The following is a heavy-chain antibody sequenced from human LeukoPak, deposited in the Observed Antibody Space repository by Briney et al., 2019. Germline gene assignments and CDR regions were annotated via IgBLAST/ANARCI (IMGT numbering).Heavy chain of an antibody. CDR1: GFMFSSYT. D-gene: IGHD2-2*01. CDR3: ARESCGSTDCALEV. V-gene: IGHV3-21*01. Sequence: PGGSQTLSCVASGFMFSSYTVAWVRQAPGKGLEWISSISSSSSFIYYSDSVQGRLSLSRDNARNSVFLQLSSLRANDTAVYFCARESCGSTDCALEVWG. J-gene: IGHJ3*01. CDR2: ISSSSSFI.